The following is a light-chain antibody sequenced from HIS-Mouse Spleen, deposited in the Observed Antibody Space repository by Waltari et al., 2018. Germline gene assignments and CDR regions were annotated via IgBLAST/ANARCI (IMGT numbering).Light chain of an antibody. J-gene: IGLJ2*01. CDR3: SSYAGSNNLGV. V-gene: IGLV2-8*01. Sequence: QSALTQPPSASGSPGQSVTISCTGTSRDVGGYNYVPWYQQHPGKAPKLMIYEVSKRPSGVPDRFSGSKSGNTASLTVSGLQAEDEADYYCSSYAGSNNLGVFGGGTKLTVL. CDR1: SRDVGGYNY. CDR2: EVS.